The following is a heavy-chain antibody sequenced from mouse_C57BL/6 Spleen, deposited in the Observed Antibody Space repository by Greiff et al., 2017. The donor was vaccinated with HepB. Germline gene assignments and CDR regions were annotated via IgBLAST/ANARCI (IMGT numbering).Heavy chain of an antibody. CDR1: GFTFTDYY. J-gene: IGHJ1*03. Sequence: EVKLMESGGGLVQPGGSLSLSCAASGFTFTDYYMSWVRQPPGKALEWLGFIRNKANGYTTEYSASVKGRFTISRDNYQSILYLQMNALRAEDSATYYCARFYNGYFDVWGTGTTVTVSS. CDR2: IRNKANGYTT. D-gene: IGHD1-3*01. V-gene: IGHV7-3*01. CDR3: ARFYNGYFDV.